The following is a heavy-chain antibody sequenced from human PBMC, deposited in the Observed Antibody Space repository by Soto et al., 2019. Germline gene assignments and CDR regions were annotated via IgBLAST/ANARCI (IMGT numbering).Heavy chain of an antibody. CDR3: AKDIISGSSYYFYGLDV. CDR2: ISYDGTGK. Sequence: QVLVVESGGGVVQPGRSLRLSCAASGFTFSDYGIHWVRQAPDKGLEWVASISYDGTGKYYADSLKGRFTISRDNSKNTLYLQINSLRPEDTAVYHCAKDIISGSSYYFYGLDVWGQGTTVTVSS. J-gene: IGHJ6*02. D-gene: IGHD2-15*01. V-gene: IGHV3-30*18. CDR1: GFTFSDYG.